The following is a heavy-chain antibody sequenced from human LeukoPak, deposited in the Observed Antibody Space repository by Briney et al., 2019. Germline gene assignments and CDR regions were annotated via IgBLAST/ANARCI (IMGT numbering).Heavy chain of an antibody. CDR1: GFNFRSYA. V-gene: IGHV3-30-3*01. D-gene: IGHD3-10*01. CDR2: ISYDGSNE. J-gene: IGHJ3*01. Sequence: GRSLRLSCAASGFNFRSYAMHWVRQAPGKGPEWVAVISYDGSNEDYTDSVKGRFIISRDDSKNTMSLQMNSLRVDGTAVYYCARGPDPVLRGPRRAFDLWGQGTMVTVSS. CDR3: ARGPDPVLRGPRRAFDL.